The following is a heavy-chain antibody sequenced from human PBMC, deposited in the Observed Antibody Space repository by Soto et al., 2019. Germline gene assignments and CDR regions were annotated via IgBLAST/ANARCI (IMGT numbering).Heavy chain of an antibody. V-gene: IGHV4-59*01. CDR1: GGSISSYY. D-gene: IGHD5-18*01. J-gene: IGHJ5*02. CDR2: IYYSGST. CDR3: ARGQVAGGYSYGLNWFDP. Sequence: PSETLSLTXTVSGGSISSYYWSWIRQPPGKGLEWIGYIYYSGSTNYNPSLKSRVTISVDTSKNQFSLKLSSVTAADTAVYYCARGQVAGGYSYGLNWFDPWGQGTLVTVSS.